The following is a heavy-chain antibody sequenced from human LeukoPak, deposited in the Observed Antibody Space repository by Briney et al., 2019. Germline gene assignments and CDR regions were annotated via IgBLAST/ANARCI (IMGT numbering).Heavy chain of an antibody. CDR2: IYYSGST. CDR1: GGSISSYY. CDR3: ARSFSGAAGNNWFDP. Sequence: SETLSLTCTVSGGSISSYYWSWIRQPPGKGLEWIGYIYYSGSTNYNPSLKSRVTISVDTSKNQFSLKLSSVTAADTAVYYCARSFSGAAGNNWFDPWGQGTLVTVSS. D-gene: IGHD6-13*01. V-gene: IGHV4-59*01. J-gene: IGHJ5*02.